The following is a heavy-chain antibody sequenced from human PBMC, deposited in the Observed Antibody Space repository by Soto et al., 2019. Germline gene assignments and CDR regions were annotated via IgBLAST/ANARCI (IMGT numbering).Heavy chain of an antibody. CDR2: ISYIGST. V-gene: IGHV4-59*01. CDR1: GVSISSYY. Sequence: SETLSLTCSVSGVSISSYYWSWIRQPPGKGLELIGYISYIGSTNYNPSLKSRVTISVDTSKNQFSLNLNSVTAADTAVYFCSTRSSISGDLVDYWGQGTLVTVSS. J-gene: IGHJ4*02. D-gene: IGHD4-17*01. CDR3: STRSSISGDLVDY.